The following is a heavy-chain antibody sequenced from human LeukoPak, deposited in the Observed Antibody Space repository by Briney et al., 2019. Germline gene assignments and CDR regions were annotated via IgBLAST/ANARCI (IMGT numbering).Heavy chain of an antibody. Sequence: GESLQISSKGSGYSFTNYWIGWGRQMPGKGLEWMGIINPGDSDARYSPSFQGQVTISADKSISTAYLQWSSLKASDTAIYYCARAWNFDYWGQGTLVTVSS. V-gene: IGHV5-51*01. J-gene: IGHJ4*02. D-gene: IGHD1-1*01. CDR1: GYSFTNYW. CDR2: INPGDSDA. CDR3: ARAWNFDY.